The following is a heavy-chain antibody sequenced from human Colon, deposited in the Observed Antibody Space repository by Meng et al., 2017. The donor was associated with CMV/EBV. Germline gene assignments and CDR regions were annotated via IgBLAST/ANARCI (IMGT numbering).Heavy chain of an antibody. Sequence: GESLKISCAASGFTINNYWMSWVRQAPGKGLEWVANIKGDGSEQRYVDSVRGRFTISSDNAKNSVYLHISSLSAEDTAVYYCAREVVPPRRMDVWGQGTTVTVSS. CDR2: IKGDGSEQ. V-gene: IGHV3-7*01. CDR3: AREVVPPRRMDV. J-gene: IGHJ6*02. D-gene: IGHD2-2*01. CDR1: GFTINNYW.